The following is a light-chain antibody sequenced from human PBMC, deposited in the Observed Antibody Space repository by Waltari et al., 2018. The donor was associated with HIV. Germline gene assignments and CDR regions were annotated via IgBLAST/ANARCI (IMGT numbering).Light chain of an antibody. CDR1: NSAVGRFNL. V-gene: IGLV2-23*02. Sequence: QSALTQPASVSGSPGQSITISCTGTNSAVGRFNLVSCYQHHPGKPLNLISYKVSKWPAGVSNRFAGSKSGNPASLTISGLQADDEADYYCSAYAPSDSLVFGGGTKLTVL. CDR2: KVS. J-gene: IGLJ3*02. CDR3: SAYAPSDSLV.